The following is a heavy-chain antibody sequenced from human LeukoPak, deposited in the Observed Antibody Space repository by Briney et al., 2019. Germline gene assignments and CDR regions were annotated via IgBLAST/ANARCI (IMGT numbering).Heavy chain of an antibody. J-gene: IGHJ6*03. Sequence: KPGGSLRLSCAASGFTFSSYSMNWVRQAPGKGLEWVSSISSSSSYIYYADSVKGRFTISRDNAKNSLYLQMNSLRAEHTAVYYCARDLTRITIFGVVSGYMDVWGKGTTVTVSS. CDR2: ISSSSSYI. V-gene: IGHV3-21*01. D-gene: IGHD3-3*01. CDR1: GFTFSSYS. CDR3: ARDLTRITIFGVVSGYMDV.